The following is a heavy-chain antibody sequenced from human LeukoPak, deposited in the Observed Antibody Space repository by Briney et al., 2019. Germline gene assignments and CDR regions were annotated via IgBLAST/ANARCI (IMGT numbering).Heavy chain of an antibody. V-gene: IGHV5-51*01. J-gene: IGHJ4*02. CDR1: GYTFINYW. CDR2: IYPGDSDT. Sequence: GESLKISCKASGYTFINYWIAWVRQMPEKGLELMGLIYPGDSDTRYSPSFQGHVTISADKSINTAYLQWSSLEASDTATYYCARQANHCSGNSCSALYFDSWGQGTLVTVSS. CDR3: ARQANHCSGNSCSALYFDS. D-gene: IGHD2-15*01.